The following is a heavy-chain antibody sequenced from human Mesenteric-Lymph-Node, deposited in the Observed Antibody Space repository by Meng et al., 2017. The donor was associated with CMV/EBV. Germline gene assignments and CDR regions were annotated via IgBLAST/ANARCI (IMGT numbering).Heavy chain of an antibody. Sequence: SETLSLTCTVSGGSISSSSYYWGWIRQPPGKGLEWIGSIYYSGSTYYNPSLKSRVTISVDTSKNQFSLKLSSVTAADTAVYYCASLLITRAPWFDPWGQGTLVTVSS. CDR1: GGSISSSSYY. CDR3: ASLLITRAPWFDP. D-gene: IGHD3-22*01. V-gene: IGHV4-39*07. CDR2: IYYSGST. J-gene: IGHJ5*02.